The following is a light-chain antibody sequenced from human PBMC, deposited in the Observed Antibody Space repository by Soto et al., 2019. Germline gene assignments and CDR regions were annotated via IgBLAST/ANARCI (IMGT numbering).Light chain of an antibody. CDR3: QQLSHYPYT. CDR2: DSS. V-gene: IGKV1-9*01. Sequence: DIQLTQSPSFLSASVEDRVTISCRASYAISSSLAWYQQEPGKPPKLLIYDSSTLQTGVPSRFTGSGSGRKFTLTISGLQFGDFATYFCQQLSHYPYTFGQGTKLES. J-gene: IGKJ2*01. CDR1: YAISSS.